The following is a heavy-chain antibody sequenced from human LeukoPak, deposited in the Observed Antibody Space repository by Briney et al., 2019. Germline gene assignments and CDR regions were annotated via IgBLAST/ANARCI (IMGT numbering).Heavy chain of an antibody. Sequence: QTGGSLRLSCAASGFTFSSYWMTWVRQAPGKGLEWVANIKHDGSEKYYVDSVKGRFTISRDNAKNSLYLQMNSLRAEDTAVYYCAREVERQRAFDIWGQGTMVIVSS. CDR3: AREVERQRAFDI. J-gene: IGHJ3*02. D-gene: IGHD6-25*01. CDR1: GFTFSSYW. CDR2: IKHDGSEK. V-gene: IGHV3-7*01.